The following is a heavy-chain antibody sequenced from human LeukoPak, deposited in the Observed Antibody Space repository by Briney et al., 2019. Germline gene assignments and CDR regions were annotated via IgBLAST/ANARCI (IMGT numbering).Heavy chain of an antibody. J-gene: IGHJ4*02. V-gene: IGHV4-59*01. CDR2: IYYSGNT. CDR1: GGFTSSYY. Sequence: LETQSLTCTVSGGFTSSYYWSWIRQPPGKGLEWIGYIYYSGNTNYNPSLKSRVTISVDTSKNQSSLKLSSVTAADTAVYYCARDRLSSGWYDYWGQGTLLTVSS. CDR3: ARDRLSSGWYDY. D-gene: IGHD6-19*01.